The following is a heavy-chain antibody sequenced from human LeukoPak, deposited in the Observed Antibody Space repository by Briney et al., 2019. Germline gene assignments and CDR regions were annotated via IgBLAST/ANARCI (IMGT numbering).Heavy chain of an antibody. CDR2: IKQDGSVR. CDR1: GFTLNRHW. J-gene: IGHJ4*02. D-gene: IGHD6-6*01. Sequence: GGSLRLSCAASGFTLNRHWMTWVRQAPGKGLEWVANIKQDGSVRYYVDSVKGRFTISRDNAKNTLYLQMNSLRVEDTAVNYCARSIALAESYWGQGTLVTVSS. V-gene: IGHV3-7*01. CDR3: ARSIALAESY.